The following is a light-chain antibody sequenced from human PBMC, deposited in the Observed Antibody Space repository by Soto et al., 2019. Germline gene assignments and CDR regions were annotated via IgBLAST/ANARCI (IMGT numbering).Light chain of an antibody. Sequence: QSALTQPPSASGSPGQSVTISCTGTSSDVGGYNYVSWYQQHPGKAPKLMIYEVSKWPSGVPDRFSGSKSGNTASLTVSGLQAEDEADYYCSSYAGSNNFFGTGTKLTVL. CDR2: EVS. CDR3: SSYAGSNNF. CDR1: SSDVGGYNY. V-gene: IGLV2-8*01. J-gene: IGLJ1*01.